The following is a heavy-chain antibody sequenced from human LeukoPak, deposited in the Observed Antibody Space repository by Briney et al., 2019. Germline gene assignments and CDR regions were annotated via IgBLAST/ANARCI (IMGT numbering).Heavy chain of an antibody. V-gene: IGHV3-74*01. J-gene: IGHJ3*02. CDR3: VRVGYYDSSGSPRAYDM. Sequence: PGGSLRLSCAASGFTFSSYWMHWVRQAPGKGLVRVSRIKSDGRSTTYADSAKGRFTISRDNAKNTLYLKMNSLRAEDTAVYYCVRVGYYDSSGSPRAYDMWGQGTMLTVSS. CDR1: GFTFSSYW. D-gene: IGHD3-22*01. CDR2: IKSDGRST.